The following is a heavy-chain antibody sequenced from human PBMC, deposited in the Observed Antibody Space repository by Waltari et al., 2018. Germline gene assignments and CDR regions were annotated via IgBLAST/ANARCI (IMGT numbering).Heavy chain of an antibody. J-gene: IGHJ6*02. CDR2: IIPIFGTA. V-gene: IGHV1-69*08. CDR1: GGTFSSYA. Sequence: QVQLVQSGAEVKKPGSSVKVSCKASGGTFSSYAISWVRQAPGQGLEWMGRIIPIFGTANYAQQFQGRGTMTADKSTSTAYMEMSSLRSEDTAVYYCARGSEGYCSSTSCYFFDYYGMDVWGQGTTVPVSS. CDR3: ARGSEGYCSSTSCYFFDYYGMDV. D-gene: IGHD2-2*01.